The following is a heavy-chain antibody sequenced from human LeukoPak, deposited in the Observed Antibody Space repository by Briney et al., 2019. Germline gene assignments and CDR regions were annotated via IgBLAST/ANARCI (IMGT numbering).Heavy chain of an antibody. CDR2: ISGSGGST. CDR1: GFTFSSYG. CDR3: AKDRDGGFDY. V-gene: IGHV3-23*01. J-gene: IGHJ4*02. D-gene: IGHD3-10*01. Sequence: PGRSLRLSCAASGFTFSSYGMHWVRQAPGKGLEWVSAISGSGGSTYYADSVKGRFTISRDNSKNTLYLQMNSLRAEDTAVYYCAKDRDGGFDYWGQGTLVTVSS.